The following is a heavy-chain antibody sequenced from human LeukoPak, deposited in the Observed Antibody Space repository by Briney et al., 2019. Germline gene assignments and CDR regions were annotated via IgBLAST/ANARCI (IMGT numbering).Heavy chain of an antibody. CDR3: ARDSWGGLLWFGEPPSCMDV. D-gene: IGHD3-10*01. V-gene: IGHV3-48*03. Sequence: GGSLRLSCAAAGFTFISYEMNWVRQAPGEGLQGVSYISSSGSTIYYADSVNGRFTISRDNAKNSLYLQMNSLRAEDTAVYYCARDSWGGLLWFGEPPSCMDVWGQGTTVTVSS. CDR2: ISSSGSTI. J-gene: IGHJ6*02. CDR1: GFTFISYE.